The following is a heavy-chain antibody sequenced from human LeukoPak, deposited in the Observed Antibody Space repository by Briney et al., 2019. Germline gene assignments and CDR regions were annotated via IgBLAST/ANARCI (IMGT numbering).Heavy chain of an antibody. Sequence: SETLSLTCTVSGGSISSYYWSWIRQPPGKGLEWIGYIYYSGSTNYNPSLKSRVTISVDTSKNQFSLKLNSVTAADTAVYYCARAYSSSWYFNWFDPWGQGTLVTVSS. CDR3: ARAYSSSWYFNWFDP. J-gene: IGHJ5*02. V-gene: IGHV4-59*01. CDR1: GGSISSYY. D-gene: IGHD6-13*01. CDR2: IYYSGST.